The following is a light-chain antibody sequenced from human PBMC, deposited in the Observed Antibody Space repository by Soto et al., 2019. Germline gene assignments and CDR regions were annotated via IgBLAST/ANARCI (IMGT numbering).Light chain of an antibody. Sequence: DIQMTQSPSTLSASVGDRVTITCRASQSISSWLAWYQQKPGKAPKLLIYKASSLESGVPSRFSGSGSETEFTLTISSLQPDVFATYYCQQYNSYPWTFGQGTKVEIK. J-gene: IGKJ1*01. CDR2: KAS. CDR3: QQYNSYPWT. V-gene: IGKV1-5*03. CDR1: QSISSW.